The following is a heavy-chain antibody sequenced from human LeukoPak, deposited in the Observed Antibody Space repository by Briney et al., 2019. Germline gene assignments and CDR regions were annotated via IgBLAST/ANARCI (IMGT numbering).Heavy chain of an antibody. V-gene: IGHV3-7*03. CDR1: GFTFSSYW. CDR3: AKDPTYDSSAYGGGFDY. J-gene: IGHJ4*02. CDR2: IKQDGSEK. D-gene: IGHD3-22*01. Sequence: GGSLRLSCAASGFTFSSYWMSWVRQAPGKGLEWVANIKQDGSEKYYVDSVKGRFTISRDNAKNSLYLQMNSLRAEDTALYYCAKDPTYDSSAYGGGFDYWGQGTLVTVSS.